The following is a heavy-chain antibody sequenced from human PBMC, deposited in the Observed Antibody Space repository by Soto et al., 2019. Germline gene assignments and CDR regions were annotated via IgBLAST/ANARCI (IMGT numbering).Heavy chain of an antibody. V-gene: IGHV1-46*01. CDR1: GYIFSSYY. CDR2: INPGSGFT. D-gene: IGHD6-6*01. CDR3: ARIQLGYDAFDI. Sequence: ASVKVSCKGFGYIFSSYYMHWVRQAPGQGLEWMGIINPGSGFTSYAQKFQGRVTMTRDTSTSTVYLDLSSLRSEDTAVYYCARIQLGYDAFDIWGQGTMVTVS. J-gene: IGHJ3*02.